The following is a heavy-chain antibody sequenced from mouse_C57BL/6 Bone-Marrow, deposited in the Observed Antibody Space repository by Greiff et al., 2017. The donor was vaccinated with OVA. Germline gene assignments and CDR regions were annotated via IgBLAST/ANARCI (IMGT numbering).Heavy chain of an antibody. V-gene: IGHV1-39*01. CDR3: ASDDYDVNYFDY. D-gene: IGHD2-4*01. J-gene: IGHJ2*01. Sequence: VQLQQSGPELVKPGASVKISCKASGYSFTDYNMNWVKQSTGKSLEWIGVIHPNYGTTSYNQKFKGKATLTVDQSSSTAYMQLNSLTSEDSAVDYYASDDYDVNYFDYWGQGTTLTVSS. CDR1: GYSFTDYN. CDR2: IHPNYGTT.